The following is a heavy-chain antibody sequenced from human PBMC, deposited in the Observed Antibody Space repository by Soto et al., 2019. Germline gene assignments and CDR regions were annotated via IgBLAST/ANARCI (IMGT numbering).Heavy chain of an antibody. CDR3: AREKDSSGWYNYYYYGMDV. Sequence: SETLSLTCTVSGGSISSGGYYWSWIRQHPGKGLEWIGYIYYSGSTYYNPSLKSRVTISVDTSKNQFSLKLSSVTAADTAVYYCAREKDSSGWYNYYYYGMDVWGLGTTVTVSS. CDR1: GGSISSGGYY. V-gene: IGHV4-31*03. D-gene: IGHD6-19*01. J-gene: IGHJ6*02. CDR2: IYYSGST.